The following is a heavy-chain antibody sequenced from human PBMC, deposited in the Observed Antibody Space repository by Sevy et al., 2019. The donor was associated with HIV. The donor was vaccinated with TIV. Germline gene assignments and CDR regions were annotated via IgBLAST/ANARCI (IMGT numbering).Heavy chain of an antibody. J-gene: IGHJ3*02. CDR3: ARTLRGNFETRATAFNI. CDR1: GYSISSDDY. D-gene: IGHD1-7*01. CDR2: IYHSGNT. V-gene: IGHV4-38-2*01. Sequence: SETLSLTCAVSGYSISSDDYWVWIRQSPGKGLEWIGNIYHSGNTYYNPSLKSRVTMSLDTSMNQFSLRLTSVTAADTAVYYCARTLRGNFETRATAFNIWGQGTMVTVSS.